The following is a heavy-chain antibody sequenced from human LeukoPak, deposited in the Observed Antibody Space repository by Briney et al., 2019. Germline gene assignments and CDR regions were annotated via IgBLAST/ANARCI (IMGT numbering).Heavy chain of an antibody. CDR3: ARQTGAYYYYMDV. Sequence: SETLSLTCTVSGGSISSSSYYWGWIRQPPGKGLEWIGSIYYSGSTYYNPSLKSRVTISVDTSKNQFSLKLSSVTTADTAVYYCARQTGAYYYYMDVWGKGTTVTVSS. CDR2: IYYSGST. D-gene: IGHD7-27*01. J-gene: IGHJ6*03. CDR1: GGSISSSSYY. V-gene: IGHV4-39*01.